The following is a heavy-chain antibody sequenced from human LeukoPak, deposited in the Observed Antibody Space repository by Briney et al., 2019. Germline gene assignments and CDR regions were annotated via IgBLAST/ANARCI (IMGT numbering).Heavy chain of an antibody. J-gene: IGHJ4*02. V-gene: IGHV3-43*01. CDR3: ARGGYSFDY. Sequence: GGSLRLSCAASGFTFAEYTMHWVRQAPGKGLEWVSLISWNGARIHYGDSVKGRFTISGDNAKNSLYLQMNSLRVDDTAVYYCARGGYSFDYLGQGTLVTVSS. D-gene: IGHD5-12*01. CDR1: GFTFAEYT. CDR2: ISWNGARI.